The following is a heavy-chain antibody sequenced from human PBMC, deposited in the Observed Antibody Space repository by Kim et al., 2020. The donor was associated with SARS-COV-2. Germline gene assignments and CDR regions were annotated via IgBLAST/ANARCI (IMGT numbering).Heavy chain of an antibody. D-gene: IGHD3-10*01. V-gene: IGHV3-43*01. J-gene: IGHJ4*02. Sequence: SVKGRFTISRDNSKNSLYLQMDSLTTEDSAMYYCAKKGSATYSSGSYFDFWGQGTLVTVSS. CDR3: AKKGSATYSSGSYFDF.